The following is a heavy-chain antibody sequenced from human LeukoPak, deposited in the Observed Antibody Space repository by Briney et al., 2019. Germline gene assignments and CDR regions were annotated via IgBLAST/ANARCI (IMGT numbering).Heavy chain of an antibody. CDR3: ARDWGPRDY. J-gene: IGHJ4*02. D-gene: IGHD7-27*01. Sequence: ASVKVSCKASGYTFTSYGISWVRQAPGQGLEWMGWISGYNGNTNYAQKLQGRVTMTTDTSTSTVYMELRSLRSDDTAVYYCARDWGPRDYWGQGTLVTVSS. CDR1: GYTFTSYG. CDR2: ISGYNGNT. V-gene: IGHV1-18*01.